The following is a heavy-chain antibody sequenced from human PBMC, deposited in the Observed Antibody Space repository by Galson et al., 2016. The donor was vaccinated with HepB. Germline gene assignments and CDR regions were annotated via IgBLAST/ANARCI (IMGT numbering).Heavy chain of an antibody. D-gene: IGHD5-24*01. V-gene: IGHV3-30*18. J-gene: IGHJ4*02. CDR1: GFNFGSFD. Sequence: SLRLSCAASGFNFGSFDIHWVRQAPGKGPEWVAAISYDGTTKYFGDSVKGRFSISRDNSKNTKYLQMNSLRGDDTAVYYCTKGRNGYPYNWGQGTLVTVSS. CDR3: TKGRNGYPYN. CDR2: ISYDGTTK.